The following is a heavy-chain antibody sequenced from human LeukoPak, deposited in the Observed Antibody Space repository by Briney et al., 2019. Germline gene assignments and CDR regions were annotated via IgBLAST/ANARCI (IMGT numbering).Heavy chain of an antibody. D-gene: IGHD3-22*01. J-gene: IGHJ6*02. V-gene: IGHV3-74*01. CDR2: INSDGSST. CDR3: ARESGGSSGYRYYYYYYGMDV. CDR1: GFTFSSYW. Sequence: GGSLRLSCAASGFTFSSYWMHWVRQAPWKGLVWVSRINSDGSSTSYADSVKGRFTISRDNAKNTLYLQMNSLRAEDTAVYYCARESGGSSGYRYYYYYYGMDVWGQGTTVTVSS.